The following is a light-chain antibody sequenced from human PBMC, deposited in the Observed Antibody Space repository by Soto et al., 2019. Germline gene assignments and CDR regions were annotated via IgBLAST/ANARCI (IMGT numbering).Light chain of an antibody. V-gene: IGLV2-14*01. CDR2: EVS. J-gene: IGLJ2*01. Sequence: QSALTQPASVSGSPVQSITISCSGISPDFGVSWYQHFPGKAPKLLIFEVSNRPSGVSTRFSGSKSGNMAFLTISGLQSEDEGLYHCSSYSSTTTLFGGGTKLTVL. CDR3: SSYSSTTTL. CDR1: SPDFG.